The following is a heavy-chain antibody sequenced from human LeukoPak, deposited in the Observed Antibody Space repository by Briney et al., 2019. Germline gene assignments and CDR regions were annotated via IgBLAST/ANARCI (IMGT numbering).Heavy chain of an antibody. J-gene: IGHJ4*02. D-gene: IGHD5-24*01. CDR2: ISSSSRYK. CDR1: GFTFSSYS. Sequence: PGGSLRLSCTASGFTFSSYSMNWVRQAPGKGLEWVSSISSSSRYKYYADSVKGRFTISRDNAKNSLYLKMNSLRAEDTAVYYCAKDGRMATTDTEQFDYWGQGTLVTVSS. CDR3: AKDGRMATTDTEQFDY. V-gene: IGHV3-21*01.